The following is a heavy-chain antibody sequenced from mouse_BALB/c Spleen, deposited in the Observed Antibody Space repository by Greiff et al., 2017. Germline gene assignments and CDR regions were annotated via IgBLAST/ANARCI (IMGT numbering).Heavy chain of an antibody. CDR1: GFTFSSYG. D-gene: IGHD2-1*01. Sequence: DVMLVESGGDLVKPGGSLKLSCAASGFTFSSYGMSWVRQTPDKRLEWVATISSGGSYTYYPDSVKGRFTISRDNAKNTLYLQMSSLKSEDTAMYYCARQRGNYVDYYAMDYWGQGTSVTVSS. J-gene: IGHJ4*01. CDR3: ARQRGNYVDYYAMDY. V-gene: IGHV5-6*02. CDR2: ISSGGSYT.